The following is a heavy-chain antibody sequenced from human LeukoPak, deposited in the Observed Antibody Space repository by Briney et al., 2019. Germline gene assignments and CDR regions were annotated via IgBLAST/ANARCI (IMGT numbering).Heavy chain of an antibody. D-gene: IGHD6-13*01. J-gene: IGHJ6*03. CDR2: IRSKANSYAT. CDR1: GFTFSGSA. V-gene: IGHV3-73*01. Sequence: GGSLRLSCAASGFTFSGSAMHWVRQASGKGLEWVGRIRSKANSYATAYAASVKGRFTISRDDSKNTAYLQMNNLKTEDTAVYYCTVGFSSSWYYYYMDVWGKGTTVTVSS. CDR3: TVGFSSSWYYYYMDV.